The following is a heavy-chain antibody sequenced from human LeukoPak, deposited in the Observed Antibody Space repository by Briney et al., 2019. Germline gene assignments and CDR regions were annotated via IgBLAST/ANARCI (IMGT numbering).Heavy chain of an antibody. V-gene: IGHV1-2*02. Sequence: ASVKVSCKASGHTFTGYYMHWVRQAPGQGLEWMGWINPNSGGTNYAQKFQGRVTMTRDTSISTAYMELSRLRSDDTAVYYCARAGQLNLQDAFDIWGQGTMVTVSS. D-gene: IGHD6-13*01. CDR2: INPNSGGT. CDR3: ARAGQLNLQDAFDI. CDR1: GHTFTGYY. J-gene: IGHJ3*02.